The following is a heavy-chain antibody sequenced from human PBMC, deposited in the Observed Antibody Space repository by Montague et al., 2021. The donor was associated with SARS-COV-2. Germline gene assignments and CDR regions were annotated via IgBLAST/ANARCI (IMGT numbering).Heavy chain of an antibody. CDR2: NYHSGSA. V-gene: IGHV4-39*07. J-gene: IGHJ2*01. Sequence: SETLSLTCTVSGGSISSTSYYWGWVRQPPGKGLEWIGSNYHSGSAHYNPSLKSRVTISIDTSKNQFSLNLASVTAADTAVYYCAREFEGYFDLWGRGTLVMVSS. CDR3: AREFEGYFDL. CDR1: GGSISSTSYY. D-gene: IGHD3-10*01.